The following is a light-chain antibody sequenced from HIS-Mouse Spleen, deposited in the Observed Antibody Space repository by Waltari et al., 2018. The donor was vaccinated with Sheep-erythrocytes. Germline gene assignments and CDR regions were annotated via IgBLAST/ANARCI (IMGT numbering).Light chain of an antibody. CDR1: KLGDKY. Sequence: SYELTQPPSVSVSPGQTASITCSGDKLGDKYACWYQQKPGQSPVLVIYQDSNRPSGIPERFSCSNSGNTATLTISGTQAMDEADYYCQAWDSSTAVFGGGTKLTVL. CDR2: QDS. V-gene: IGLV3-1*01. CDR3: QAWDSSTAV. J-gene: IGLJ2*01.